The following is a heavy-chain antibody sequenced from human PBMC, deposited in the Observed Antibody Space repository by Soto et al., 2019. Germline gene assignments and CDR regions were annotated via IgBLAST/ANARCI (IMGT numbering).Heavy chain of an antibody. CDR2: ISFDGRHT. Sequence: GGSLRLSCAASGFTFSSYGMHWVRQAPGKGLEWVAVISFDGRHTYYVDSVKGRFTISRDSSKNTLYLQMNSLRAEDTAVYYCAQGLFDNNTIPRLDPRGQGALVTVSS. D-gene: IGHD2-21*01. J-gene: IGHJ5*02. CDR1: GFTFSSYG. CDR3: AQGLFDNNTIPRLDP. V-gene: IGHV3-30*18.